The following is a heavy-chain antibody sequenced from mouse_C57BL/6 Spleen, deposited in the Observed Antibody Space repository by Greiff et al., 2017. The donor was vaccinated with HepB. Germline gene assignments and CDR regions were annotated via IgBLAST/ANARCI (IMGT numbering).Heavy chain of an antibody. CDR3: ARSRYYGKNYAMDY. J-gene: IGHJ4*01. D-gene: IGHD2-1*01. V-gene: IGHV1-22*01. CDR1: GYTFTDYN. Sequence: VQLKESGPELVKPGASVKMSCKASGYTFTDYNMHWVKQSHGKSLEWIGYINPNNGGTSYNQKFKGKATLTVNKSSSTAYMELRSLTSEDSAVYYCARSRYYGKNYAMDYWGQGTSVTVSS. CDR2: INPNNGGT.